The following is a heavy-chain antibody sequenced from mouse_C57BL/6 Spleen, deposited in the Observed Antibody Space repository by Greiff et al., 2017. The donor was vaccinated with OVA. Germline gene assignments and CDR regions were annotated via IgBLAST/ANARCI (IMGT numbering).Heavy chain of an antibody. V-gene: IGHV5-17*01. D-gene: IGHD1-1*01. CDR2: ISSGSSTI. CDR3: ARQGITTVVGAMDY. CDR1: GFTFSDYG. Sequence: EVKVVESGGGLVKPGGSLKLSCAASGFTFSDYGMHWVRQAPEKGLEWVAYISSGSSTIYYADTVKGRFTISRDNAKNTLFLQMTSLRSEDTAMYYCARQGITTVVGAMDYWGQGTSVTVSS. J-gene: IGHJ4*01.